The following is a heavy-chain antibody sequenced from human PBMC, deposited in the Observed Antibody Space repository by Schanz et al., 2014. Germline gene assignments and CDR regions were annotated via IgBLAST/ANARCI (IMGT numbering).Heavy chain of an antibody. J-gene: IGHJ4*02. CDR1: GFTFSAYG. Sequence: QVQLVESGGGVVQPGRSLRLSCAASGFTFSAYGMHWVRQVPGKGLEWVAVVCYDGSKKYYADSVKGRFTISRDNAKNTVYLQMTSLRVEDTAVYYCARGGADSAMAHEYWGRGTLVTVSS. D-gene: IGHD5-18*01. CDR3: ARGGADSAMAHEY. V-gene: IGHV3-33*01. CDR2: VCYDGSKK.